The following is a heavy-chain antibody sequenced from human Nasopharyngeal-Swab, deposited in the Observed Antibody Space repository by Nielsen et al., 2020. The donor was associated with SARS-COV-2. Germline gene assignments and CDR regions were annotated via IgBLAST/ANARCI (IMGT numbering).Heavy chain of an antibody. Sequence: SGSLRLSGTVSGGCISSSSYYWGWIRQPPGKGLEWIGSIYYSGSTYYNPSLKSRVTISVDTSKNQFSLKLSSVTAADTAVYYCARHRYSSSWSWYFDYWGQGTLVTVSS. D-gene: IGHD6-13*01. CDR3: ARHRYSSSWSWYFDY. CDR2: IYYSGST. V-gene: IGHV4-39*01. J-gene: IGHJ4*02. CDR1: GGCISSSSYY.